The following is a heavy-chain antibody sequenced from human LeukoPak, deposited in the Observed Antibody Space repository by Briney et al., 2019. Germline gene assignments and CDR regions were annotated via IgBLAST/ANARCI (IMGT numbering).Heavy chain of an antibody. CDR1: GGTFSSYA. J-gene: IGHJ5*02. CDR3: VAPSNWFDP. V-gene: IGHV1-69*06. Sequence: GASVKVSCKASGGTFSSYAISWVRQAPGQGLEWMGGIIPIFGTANYAQKFQGRVTITADKSTTTAYMELSSLRSEDTAVYYCVAPSNWFDPWGQGTLVTVSS. CDR2: IIPIFGTA. D-gene: IGHD5-12*01.